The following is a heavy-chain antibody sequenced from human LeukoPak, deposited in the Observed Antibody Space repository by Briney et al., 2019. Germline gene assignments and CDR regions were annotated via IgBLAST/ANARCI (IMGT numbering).Heavy chain of an antibody. CDR2: IYGGGNI. D-gene: IGHD5-24*01. Sequence: PGGSLRLSCAASGFTVSSNYMNWVRQAPGKGLEWVSVIYGGGNIYYADSVKGRFTISRDNSKNTLCLQMNSLRAEDTAVYYCAREAGYNYPYYFDYWGQGTLVTVSS. CDR3: AREAGYNYPYYFDY. CDR1: GFTVSSNY. J-gene: IGHJ4*02. V-gene: IGHV3-53*01.